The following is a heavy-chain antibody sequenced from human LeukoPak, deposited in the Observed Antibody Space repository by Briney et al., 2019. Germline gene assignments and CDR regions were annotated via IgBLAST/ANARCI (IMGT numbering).Heavy chain of an antibody. Sequence: SVKVSCKASGGTFSSYAIIWVRQAPGQGLEWMGGIIPIFGTANYAQKFQGRVTITTDESTSTAYTELSSLRSEDTAVYYCAREGNWNALGGFWFDPWGQGTLVTVSS. CDR3: AREGNWNALGGFWFDP. V-gene: IGHV1-69*05. CDR2: IIPIFGTA. CDR1: GGTFSSYA. J-gene: IGHJ5*02. D-gene: IGHD1-20*01.